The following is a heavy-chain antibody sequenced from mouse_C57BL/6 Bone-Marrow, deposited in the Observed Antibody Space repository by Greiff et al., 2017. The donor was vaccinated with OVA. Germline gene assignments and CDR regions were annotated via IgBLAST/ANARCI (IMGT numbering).Heavy chain of an antibody. Sequence: EVHLVESGGGLVQPGGSMKLSCAASGFTFSDAWMDWVRQSPEKGLEWVAEIRNKANNHATYYAESVKGRFTISRDDSKSSVYLQMNSLRAEDTGIYYCTSPYGNHYAMDYWGQGTSVTVSS. CDR3: TSPYGNHYAMDY. CDR1: GFTFSDAW. J-gene: IGHJ4*01. CDR2: IRNKANNHAT. D-gene: IGHD2-1*01. V-gene: IGHV6-6*01.